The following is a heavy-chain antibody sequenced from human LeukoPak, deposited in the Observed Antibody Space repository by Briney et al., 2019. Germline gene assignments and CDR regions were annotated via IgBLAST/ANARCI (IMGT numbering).Heavy chain of an antibody. V-gene: IGHV3-74*01. J-gene: IGHJ6*03. D-gene: IGHD2-2*01. CDR3: ARDGSRFCSSTSCLSGYYYYNMDV. CDR1: GFTFSSYW. CDR2: INSDGSST. Sequence: SGGSLRPSCAASGFTFSSYWMHWVRQAPGKGLVWVSRINSDGSSTSYADSVKGRFTISRDNAKNTLYLQMNSLRVEDTAVYYCARDGSRFCSSTSCLSGYYYYNMDVWGKGTTVTVSS.